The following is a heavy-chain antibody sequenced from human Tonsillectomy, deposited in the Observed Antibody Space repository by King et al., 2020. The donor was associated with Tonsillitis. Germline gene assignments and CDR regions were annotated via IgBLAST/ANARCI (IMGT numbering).Heavy chain of an antibody. CDR1: GFTFSSYS. Sequence: QLVQSGGGLVKPGGSLRLSCAASGFTFSSYSMNWVRQAPGKGLEWVSSISSSSSYIYYADSVKGRFTISRDNAKNSLYLQMNSLRAEDTAVYYCARDLVDFWSGLYYYYGMDVWGQGTTVTVSS. CDR2: ISSSSSYI. D-gene: IGHD3-3*01. V-gene: IGHV3-21*01. J-gene: IGHJ6*02. CDR3: ARDLVDFWSGLYYYYGMDV.